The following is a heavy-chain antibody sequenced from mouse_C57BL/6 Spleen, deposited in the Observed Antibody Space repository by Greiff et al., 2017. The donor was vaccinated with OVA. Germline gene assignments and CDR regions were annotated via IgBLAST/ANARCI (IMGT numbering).Heavy chain of an antibody. D-gene: IGHD2-1*01. J-gene: IGHJ2*01. Sequence: VQLQQPGAELVKPGASVKLSCKASGYTFTSYWMHWVKQRPGQGLEWIGMIHPNSGSTNYNEKFKSKATLTVDKSSSTAYRQLSSLTSEDSAVYYCARIYYGLYFDYWGQGTTLTVSS. CDR3: ARIYYGLYFDY. CDR1: GYTFTSYW. V-gene: IGHV1-64*01. CDR2: IHPNSGST.